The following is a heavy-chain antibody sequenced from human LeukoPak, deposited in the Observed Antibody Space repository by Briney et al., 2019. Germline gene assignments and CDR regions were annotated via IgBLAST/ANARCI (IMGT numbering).Heavy chain of an antibody. V-gene: IGHV4-4*07. CDR2: IHTSGTT. CDR3: ARVVYDSSGYYSPWFDP. CDR1: GGSISSYY. J-gene: IGHJ5*02. Sequence: PSQTLSLTCTVSGGSISSYYWSWTRQPARKGLEWIGRIHTSGTTNYNPSLKSRVTMSVDTSKNQFSLKLSSVTAADTAVYYCARVVYDSSGYYSPWFDPWGQGTLVTVSS. D-gene: IGHD3-22*01.